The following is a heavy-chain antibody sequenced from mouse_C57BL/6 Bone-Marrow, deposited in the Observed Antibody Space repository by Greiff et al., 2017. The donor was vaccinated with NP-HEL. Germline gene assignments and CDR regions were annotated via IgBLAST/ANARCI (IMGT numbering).Heavy chain of an antibody. D-gene: IGHD2-10*02. J-gene: IGHJ4*01. CDR3: ARWELYGNYGAMDY. CDR1: GYTFTDHT. CDR2: IYPRDGST. Sequence: VKLVESDAELVKPGASVKISCKVSGYTFTDHTIHWMKQRPEQGLEWIGYIYPRDGSTKYNEKFKSKATLTVDTSSSTAYMQLSSLTSEDSAVYYCARWELYGNYGAMDYWGQGTSVTVSS. V-gene: IGHV1-78*01.